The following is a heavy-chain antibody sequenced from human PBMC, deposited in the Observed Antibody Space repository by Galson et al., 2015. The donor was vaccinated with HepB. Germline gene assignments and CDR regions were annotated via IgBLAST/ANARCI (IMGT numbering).Heavy chain of an antibody. CDR3: AKDRDYGDYVRGAFDI. V-gene: IGHV3-23*01. J-gene: IGHJ3*02. Sequence: SLRLSCAASGFTFSSYAMSWVRQAPGKGLEWVSTISGSGGYTYYPDSVRGRFTISRDKSKNTLYLQMNSLRAEDTAVYYCAKDRDYGDYVRGAFDIWGQGTMVTVSS. CDR2: ISGSGGYT. CDR1: GFTFSSYA. D-gene: IGHD4-17*01.